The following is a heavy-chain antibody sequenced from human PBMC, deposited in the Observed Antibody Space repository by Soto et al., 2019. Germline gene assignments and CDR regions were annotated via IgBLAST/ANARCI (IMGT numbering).Heavy chain of an antibody. CDR1: GFTFSNAW. J-gene: IGHJ4*02. Sequence: EVQLVESGGSLVKPGGSLRLSCAASGFTFSNAWMNWVRQAPGKGLEWVGRINSKTDGETTDYAAPVEGRFTISRDDSKNTLYLPMNSLKSEDTAGYYCTIFSYSTNWGQGTLVTVSS. CDR3: TIFSYSTN. CDR2: INSKTDGETT. D-gene: IGHD6-13*01. V-gene: IGHV3-15*01.